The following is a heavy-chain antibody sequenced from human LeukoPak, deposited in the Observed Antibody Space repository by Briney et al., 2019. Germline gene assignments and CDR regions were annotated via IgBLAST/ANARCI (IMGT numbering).Heavy chain of an antibody. CDR2: ISSSSSTI. D-gene: IGHD4-11*01. CDR1: GFTSSSYS. Sequence: PGGSLRLSCAASGFTSSSYSMNWVRQAPGKGLEWVSYISSSSSTIYYADSVKGRFTISRDNSKNTLYLQMNSLRAEDTAVYYCARDLQAPFYYYYGMDVWGQGTTVTVSS. J-gene: IGHJ6*02. CDR3: ARDLQAPFYYYYGMDV. V-gene: IGHV3-48*01.